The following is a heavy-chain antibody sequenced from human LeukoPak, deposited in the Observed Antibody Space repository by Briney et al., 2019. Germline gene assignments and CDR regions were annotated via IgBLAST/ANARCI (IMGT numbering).Heavy chain of an antibody. CDR3: VRDLGGRSGH. J-gene: IGHJ4*02. V-gene: IGHV3-74*01. CDR1: GFSFSSYW. CDR2: IASDGSST. Sequence: GGSLRLSCAASGFSFSSYWMNWVRQAPGKGLVWVSRIASDGSSTTYADSVKGRFTISRDNAKNTLYLQMNSLRAEDTAVYYCVRDLGGRSGHWGQGTLVTVSS. D-gene: IGHD1-26*01.